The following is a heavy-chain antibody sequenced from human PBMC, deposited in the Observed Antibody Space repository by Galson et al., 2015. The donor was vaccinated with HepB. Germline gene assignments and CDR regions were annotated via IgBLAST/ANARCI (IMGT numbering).Heavy chain of an antibody. V-gene: IGHV3-23*01. CDR1: GFTFSSYA. CDR2: ISGSGGST. J-gene: IGHJ6*03. CDR3: AKDGIGYYYMDV. Sequence: SLRLSCAASGFTFSSYAMSWVRQAPGKGLEWVSAISGSGGSTYYADSVKGRFTISRDNSKNTLYLQMNSLRAEDTAVYYCAKDGIGYYYMDVWGQGTTVTVSS. D-gene: IGHD2-21*01.